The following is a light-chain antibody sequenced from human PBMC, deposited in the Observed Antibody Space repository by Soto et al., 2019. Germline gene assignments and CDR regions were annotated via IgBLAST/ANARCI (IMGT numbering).Light chain of an antibody. CDR2: RTD. CDR1: GSNIGTNT. J-gene: IGLJ3*02. CDR3: TAWDGSLDGRV. V-gene: IGLV1-44*01. Sequence: QSVLTQPPSASGTPGQRVTISCSGSGSNIGTNTVNWYQQLPGTAPKLLIYRTDQRPAGIPDRFSGSKSGTSAPLDISGLQSDDEADYYCTAWDGSLDGRVFGGGTQLTVL.